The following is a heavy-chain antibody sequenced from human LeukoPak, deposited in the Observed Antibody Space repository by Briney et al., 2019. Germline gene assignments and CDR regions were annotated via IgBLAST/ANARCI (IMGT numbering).Heavy chain of an antibody. V-gene: IGHV3-30*03. J-gene: IGHJ4*02. CDR2: LSYDGSNK. Sequence: PGGSLRLSCAAAGFTFSNYGMHWVRQAPGKGLEWVAVLSYDGSNKYHADSVEGRFTISRDNAKNSLYLQMNSLRAEDTAVYYCARDPPTAPIYYDSLPGFDYWGQGTLVTVSS. D-gene: IGHD3-22*01. CDR1: GFTFSNYG. CDR3: ARDPPTAPIYYDSLPGFDY.